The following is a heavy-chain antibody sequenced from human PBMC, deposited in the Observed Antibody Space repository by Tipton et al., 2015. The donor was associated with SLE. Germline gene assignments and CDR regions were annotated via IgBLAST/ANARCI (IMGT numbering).Heavy chain of an antibody. Sequence: TLSLTCAVYGGSFSGYYWSWIRQPPGKGLEWIGEINHSGSTNYNPSLKSRVTISVDTSKNQFSLKLSSVTAADTAVYYCARDGSSWYDYWGQGTLVTVSS. CDR1: GGSFSGYY. CDR2: INHSGST. J-gene: IGHJ4*02. CDR3: ARDGSSWYDY. D-gene: IGHD6-13*01. V-gene: IGHV4-34*01.